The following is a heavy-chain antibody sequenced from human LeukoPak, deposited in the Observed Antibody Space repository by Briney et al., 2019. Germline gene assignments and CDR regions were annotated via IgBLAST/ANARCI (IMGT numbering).Heavy chain of an antibody. CDR1: GGSISSYY. CDR2: IYYSGST. J-gene: IGHJ4*02. Sequence: PSETLSLTCTVSGGSISSYYWSWIRQSPGKGLEWIGYIYYSGSTNYNPSLKSRVTISVDTSKNQFSLKLSSVTAADTAVYYCARSLSGYFDYWGQGTLVTVSS. CDR3: ARSLSGYFDY. V-gene: IGHV4-59*01.